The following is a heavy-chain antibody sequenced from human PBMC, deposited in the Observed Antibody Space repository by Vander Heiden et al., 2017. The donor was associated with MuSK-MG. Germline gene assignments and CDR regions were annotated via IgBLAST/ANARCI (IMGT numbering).Heavy chain of an antibody. Sequence: QVQLQQWGAGLLKPSETLSLTCDVYGGSFSVYYWSWVRQPPGKGLEWIGEINHSGISNYNPSLKSRVTISVHTSKNQFSLNMNSVTAADTAVYYCARGWANYGMDVWGQGTTVTVSS. CDR3: ARGWANYGMDV. CDR1: GGSFSVYY. CDR2: INHSGIS. D-gene: IGHD7-27*01. J-gene: IGHJ6*02. V-gene: IGHV4-34*02.